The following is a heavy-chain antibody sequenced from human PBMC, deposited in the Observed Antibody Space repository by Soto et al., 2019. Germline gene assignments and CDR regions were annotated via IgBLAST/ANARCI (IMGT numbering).Heavy chain of an antibody. Sequence: QVQLQESGPGLVKPSQTLSLTCTVSGGSISSGGYYWSWIRQHPGKGLEWIGYIYYRGSTYYNPSLKSRVTISVDTSKNQFSLKLSSVTAADTAVYYCAREVLGYCSGGSCSNAFDIWGQGTMVTVSS. CDR2: IYYRGST. V-gene: IGHV4-31*03. J-gene: IGHJ3*02. CDR3: AREVLGYCSGGSCSNAFDI. CDR1: GGSISSGGYY. D-gene: IGHD2-15*01.